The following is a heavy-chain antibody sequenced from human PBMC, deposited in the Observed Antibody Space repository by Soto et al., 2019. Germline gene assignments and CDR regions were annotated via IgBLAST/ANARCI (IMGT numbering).Heavy chain of an antibody. CDR3: ARDATYYYDSSGYSPFDY. Sequence: GASVKVSCKASGYTFTSYYMHWVRQAPGQGLEWMGIINPSGGSTSYAQKFQGRVTMTRDTSTSTVYMELSSLRSEDTAVYYCARDATYYYDSSGYSPFDYWGQGTLVTVS. D-gene: IGHD3-22*01. V-gene: IGHV1-46*01. CDR1: GYTFTSYY. CDR2: INPSGGST. J-gene: IGHJ4*02.